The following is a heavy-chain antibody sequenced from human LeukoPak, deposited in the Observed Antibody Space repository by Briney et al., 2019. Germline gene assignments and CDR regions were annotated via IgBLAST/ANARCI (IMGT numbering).Heavy chain of an antibody. CDR3: ARDKGYDWNVPFQRYFYYMDV. Sequence: SETLSLTCTVSAYSIRSGFYWAWIRQPPGMGLEWIGSIYHSGNTYYNPSLKSRVTIFVDTSKNQFSLQLTSVTAADTAVYFCARDKGYDWNVPFQRYFYYMDVWGKGTTVTVSS. V-gene: IGHV4-38-2*02. CDR1: AYSIRSGFY. D-gene: IGHD1-20*01. J-gene: IGHJ6*03. CDR2: IYHSGNT.